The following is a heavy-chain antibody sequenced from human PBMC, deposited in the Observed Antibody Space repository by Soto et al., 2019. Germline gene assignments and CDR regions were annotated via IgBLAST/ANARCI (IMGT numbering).Heavy chain of an antibody. V-gene: IGHV1-8*01. D-gene: IGHD2-2*01. Sequence: GASVKVSCKASGYTFTKYDINWVRQAPGQGLERMGWMNPNSGNTGYAQKFQGRVTMTRSTSINTAYMELSSLRSDDTAVYYCARADDCSSSSCYHYYYYMDVWGIGTTVTVSS. CDR1: GYTFTKYD. CDR3: ARADDCSSSSCYHYYYYMDV. J-gene: IGHJ6*03. CDR2: MNPNSGNT.